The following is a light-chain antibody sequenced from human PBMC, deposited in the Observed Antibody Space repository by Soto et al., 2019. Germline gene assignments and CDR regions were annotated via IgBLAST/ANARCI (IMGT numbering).Light chain of an antibody. J-gene: IGKJ1*01. V-gene: IGKV3-11*01. Sequence: VLTQSPATLSAFPGDRVTLSRRASQYINTRLAWYQHRTGQSPRLLICQNSLRAAGIPDRLSASGSGTDLNLTISEVQPEDFALYYCHKRQSWPRTCGQGTKVEIK. CDR3: HKRQSWPRT. CDR2: QNS. CDR1: QYINTR.